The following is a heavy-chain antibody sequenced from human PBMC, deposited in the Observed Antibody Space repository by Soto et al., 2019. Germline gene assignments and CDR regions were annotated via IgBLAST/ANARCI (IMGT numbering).Heavy chain of an antibody. CDR3: ASVRRGGYDSLRYYYGMDV. J-gene: IGHJ6*02. CDR2: IYYSGST. D-gene: IGHD5-12*01. Sequence: SETLSLTCTVSGGSISSSSYYWGWIRQPPGKGLEWIGSIYYSGSTYYNPSLKSRVTISVDTSKNQFSLKLSSVTAADTAVYYCASVRRGGYDSLRYYYGMDVWGQGTSVTVSS. CDR1: GGSISSSSYY. V-gene: IGHV4-39*01.